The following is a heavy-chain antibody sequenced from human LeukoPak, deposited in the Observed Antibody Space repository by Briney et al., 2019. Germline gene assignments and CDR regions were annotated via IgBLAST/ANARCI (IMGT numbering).Heavy chain of an antibody. Sequence: SETLSLTCTVSGGSISSSSYYWGWIRQPPGKGLEWIGTIYYSGSTYYNPSLKSRVTISVDTSKNQFSLKLSSVTAADTAVYYCATQLSSGWPLRHLPFDYWGQGTLVTVSS. V-gene: IGHV4-39*07. J-gene: IGHJ4*02. CDR1: GGSISSSSYY. D-gene: IGHD3-22*01. CDR3: ATQLSSGWPLRHLPFDY. CDR2: IYYSGST.